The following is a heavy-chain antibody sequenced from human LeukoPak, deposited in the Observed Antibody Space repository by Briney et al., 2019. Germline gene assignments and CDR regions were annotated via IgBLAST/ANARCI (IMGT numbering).Heavy chain of an antibody. J-gene: IGHJ4*02. D-gene: IGHD4-17*01. V-gene: IGHV5-51*01. CDR3: ARQSSIGDHDYGDYGDYFDY. Sequence: GESLKISCKGSGYSFTSYWIGWVRQMPGKGLEWMGIIYPGDSDTRYSPSFQGQVTISADKSISTAYLQWSSLKASDTAMYYCARQSSIGDHDYGDYGDYFDYWGQGTLVTVSS. CDR2: IYPGDSDT. CDR1: GYSFTSYW.